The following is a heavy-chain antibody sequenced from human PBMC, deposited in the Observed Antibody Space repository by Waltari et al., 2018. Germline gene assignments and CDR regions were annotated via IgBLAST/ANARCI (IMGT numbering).Heavy chain of an antibody. D-gene: IGHD3-22*01. J-gene: IGHJ4*02. V-gene: IGHV3-7*01. CDR3: ARDRGVIVY. CDR1: GFTFSNYW. CDR2: IKQDGSDK. Sequence: EVQLVDSGGGLVQPGGSLRLSCATSGFTFSNYWMSWVRQAPGKGLEWVANIKQDGSDKYYVDSVKGRFTISRDNAKNSLFLQMNSLRVEDTAVYYCARDRGVIVYWGQGTLVTVSS.